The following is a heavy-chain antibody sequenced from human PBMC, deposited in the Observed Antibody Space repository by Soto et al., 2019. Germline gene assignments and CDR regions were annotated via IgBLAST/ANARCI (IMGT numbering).Heavy chain of an antibody. J-gene: IGHJ5*02. CDR1: GFTFNTYD. V-gene: IGHV3-21*01. CDR2: ITTSSAYI. Sequence: EVQLVESGGGLVKPGGSLRLSCAASGFTFNTYDMNWVRQAPGKGLEWVSSITTSSAYIYYADSLKGRITISRDNAKKSLFLEMNSVGAEDTAVYDCVMSATARLLRHSWFDTWGQGTLVTVSS. D-gene: IGHD2-21*01. CDR3: VMSATARLLRHSWFDT.